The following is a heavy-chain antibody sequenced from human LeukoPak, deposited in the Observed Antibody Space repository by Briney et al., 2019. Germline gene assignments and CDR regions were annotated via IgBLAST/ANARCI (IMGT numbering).Heavy chain of an antibody. D-gene: IGHD3-22*01. CDR3: ARNGYYYDSSGYAFTG. CDR2: INHSGST. CDR1: GGSFSGYY. J-gene: IGHJ4*02. V-gene: IGHV4-34*01. Sequence: PSETLSLTCAVYGGSFSGYYWSWIRQPPGKGLEWIGEINHSGSTNYNPSLKSRVTISVDTSKNQFSLKLSSVTAADTAVYYCARNGYYYDSSGYAFTGWGQGTLVTVSS.